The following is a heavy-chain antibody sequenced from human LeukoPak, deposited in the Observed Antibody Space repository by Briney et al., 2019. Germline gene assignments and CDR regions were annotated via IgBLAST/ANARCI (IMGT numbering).Heavy chain of an antibody. Sequence: GGSLRLSCAASGFTFSSYWMHWVRQAPGKGLVWVSRIYSDGTSTSYADSVKGRFTISRDYSKNTLNLQMNSLRAEDTAVYYCATIVSDSSGWYHFDHWGQGALVTVSS. D-gene: IGHD6-19*01. J-gene: IGHJ4*02. V-gene: IGHV3-74*01. CDR1: GFTFSSYW. CDR2: IYSDGTST. CDR3: ATIVSDSSGWYHFDH.